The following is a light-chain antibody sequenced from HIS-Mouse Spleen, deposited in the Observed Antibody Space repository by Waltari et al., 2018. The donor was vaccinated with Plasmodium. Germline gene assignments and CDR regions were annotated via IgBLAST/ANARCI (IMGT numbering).Light chain of an antibody. CDR1: SSDVGSYNL. CDR2: EGS. V-gene: IGLV2-23*03. Sequence: QSALTQPASVSGSPGQSITISCTGTSSDVGSYNLVSWYQQHPGKAPKLMIYEGSKRPSGVSKRFPGSKSGNTASLTISGLQAEDEADYYRCSYAGSSTFGVFGGGTKLTVL. J-gene: IGLJ2*01. CDR3: CSYAGSSTFGV.